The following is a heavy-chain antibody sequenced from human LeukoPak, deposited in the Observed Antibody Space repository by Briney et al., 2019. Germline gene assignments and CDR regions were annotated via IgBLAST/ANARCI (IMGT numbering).Heavy chain of an antibody. J-gene: IGHJ6*03. CDR3: ARRRFLEWYPYYYYYYYMDV. V-gene: IGHV4-34*01. Sequence: PSETLSLTCAVYGGSFSGYYWSWIRQPPGKGLEWIGEINNSGSTNYNPSLKSRVTISVDTSKNQFSLKLSSVTAADTAVYYCARRRFLEWYPYYYYYYYMDVWGKGTTVTVSS. CDR2: INNSGST. CDR1: GGSFSGYY. D-gene: IGHD3-3*01.